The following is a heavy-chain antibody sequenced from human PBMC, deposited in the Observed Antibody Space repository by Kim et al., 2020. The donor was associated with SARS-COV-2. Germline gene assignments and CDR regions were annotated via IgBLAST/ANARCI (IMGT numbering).Heavy chain of an antibody. D-gene: IGHD5-18*01. CDR3: VKTERPWIQLWYTDY. V-gene: IGHV3-64D*06. Sequence: DAVKGRFTISRDNAKNTLYLQMSSLRAEDTAVYYCVKTERPWIQLWYTDYWGQGTLVTVSS. J-gene: IGHJ4*02.